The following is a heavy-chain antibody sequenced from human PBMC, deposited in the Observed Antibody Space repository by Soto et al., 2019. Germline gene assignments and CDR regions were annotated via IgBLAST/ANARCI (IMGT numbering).Heavy chain of an antibody. CDR2: VNPIDGMS. D-gene: IGHD3-10*01. CDR3: ATSYGSGSTHFDY. J-gene: IGHJ4*02. V-gene: IGHV1-69*02. CDR1: GGTFNSYT. Sequence: QVQLVQSGAEVKKPGSSVKVSCTASGGTFNSYTINWVRQAPGQRLEWVGRVNPIDGMSSSASKFQGRVTMTADKSTSKAYLDLTSLKSDDTAVYYCATSYGSGSTHFDYWGQGTLVTVSS.